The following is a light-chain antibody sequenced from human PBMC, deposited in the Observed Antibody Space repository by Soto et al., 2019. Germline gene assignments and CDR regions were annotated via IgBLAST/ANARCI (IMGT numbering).Light chain of an antibody. V-gene: IGLV9-49*01. Sequence: QLVLTQTPSASASLGASVTLTCTLSSAYSNYKVDWYQQRPGKGPRFVMRVGTGGIVGSKGDGIPDRFSVLGSGLNRYLTIKNIQEEDESDYHCGADHGSGSNFVYVFGTGTKLTVL. J-gene: IGLJ1*01. CDR3: GADHGSGSNFVYV. CDR1: SAYSNYK. CDR2: VGTGGIVG.